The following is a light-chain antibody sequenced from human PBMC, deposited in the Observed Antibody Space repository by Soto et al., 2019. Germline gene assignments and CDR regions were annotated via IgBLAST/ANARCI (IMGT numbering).Light chain of an antibody. Sequence: EIVMTQSPATLSVSPGERVSLSCRASQSIYDKLAWYQQRPGQGPRLLIYGASTRATGIPARFSGSGSGTEFTLTISSLQSEDFAVYYCQQYKNWPHTFGQGTKVDIK. CDR1: QSIYDK. J-gene: IGKJ1*01. V-gene: IGKV3-15*01. CDR3: QQYKNWPHT. CDR2: GAS.